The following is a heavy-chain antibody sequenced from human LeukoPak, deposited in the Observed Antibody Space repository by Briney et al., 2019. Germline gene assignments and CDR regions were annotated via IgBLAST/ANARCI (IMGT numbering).Heavy chain of an antibody. CDR3: ANLLRWEPY. V-gene: IGHV3-9*01. D-gene: IGHD4-23*01. CDR1: GFTFDNYA. Sequence: GGSLRLSCSASGFTFDNYAMHWVRQAPMKGLEWVASINWRSDEIGYANSVKGRFTISRDNSKNTLYLQMNSLRAEDTAVYYCANLLRWEPYWGQGTLVTVSS. CDR2: INWRSDEI. J-gene: IGHJ4*02.